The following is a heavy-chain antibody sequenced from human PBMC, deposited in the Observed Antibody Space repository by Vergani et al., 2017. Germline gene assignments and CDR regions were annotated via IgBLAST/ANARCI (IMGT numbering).Heavy chain of an antibody. V-gene: IGHV4-59*11. CDR3: ARDMYYYDSSGYYYGSAFEY. Sequence: QVQLQEPGPGLVKPSETLSLTCTVSGGSISSHYWSWIRQPPGTGLEWIGYIYYSGSSNYNPSLKSRVTISVDTSKNQFSLKLSSVTAADTAVYYCARDMYYYDSSGYYYGSAFEYWGQGTLVTVSS. CDR1: GGSISSHY. D-gene: IGHD3-22*01. CDR2: IYYSGSS. J-gene: IGHJ4*02.